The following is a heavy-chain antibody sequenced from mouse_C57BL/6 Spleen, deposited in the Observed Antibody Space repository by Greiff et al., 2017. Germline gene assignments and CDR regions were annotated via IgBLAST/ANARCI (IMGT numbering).Heavy chain of an antibody. Sequence: EVQLQQSGPELVKPGASVKIPCKASGYTFTDYNMDWVKQSHGKSLEWIGDINPNTGGTIYNQKFKGKATLTVDKSSSTAYMELRSLTSEDTAVYYCARSLITTVEPWYFDVWGTGTTVTVSS. J-gene: IGHJ1*03. D-gene: IGHD1-1*01. V-gene: IGHV1-18*01. CDR3: ARSLITTVEPWYFDV. CDR1: GYTFTDYN. CDR2: INPNTGGT.